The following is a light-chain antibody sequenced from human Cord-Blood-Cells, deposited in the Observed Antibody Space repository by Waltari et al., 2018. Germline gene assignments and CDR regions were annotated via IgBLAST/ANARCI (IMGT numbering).Light chain of an antibody. CDR2: DAS. J-gene: IGKJ1*01. Sequence: EIVLTQSPATLSLSPGERATLSCRASQSVSSYLAWYQQKPGQAHRLLIYDASNWATGIPARFGGSVSGTDFTLTISSLEPEDFAVYYCQQRSNWTFGQGTKVEIK. CDR1: QSVSSY. V-gene: IGKV3-11*01. CDR3: QQRSNWT.